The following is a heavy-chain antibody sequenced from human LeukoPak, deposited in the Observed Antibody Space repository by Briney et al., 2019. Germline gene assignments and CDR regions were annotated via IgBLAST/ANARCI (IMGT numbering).Heavy chain of an antibody. CDR2: INPNSGGT. J-gene: IGHJ3*02. Sequence: GASVKVSCKASGYTFTGYYMHWVRQAPGQGLEWMGWINPNSGGTNYAQKFQGRVTMTRDTSISTAYMELSRLRSVDTAVFYCARQLFHGAFDIWGQGTMVTVSS. CDR3: ARQLFHGAFDI. D-gene: IGHD1-1*01. CDR1: GYTFTGYY. V-gene: IGHV1-2*02.